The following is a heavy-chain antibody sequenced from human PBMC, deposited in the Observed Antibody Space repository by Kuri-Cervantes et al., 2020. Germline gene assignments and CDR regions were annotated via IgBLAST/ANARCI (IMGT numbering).Heavy chain of an antibody. CDR2: ISYDGSNK. J-gene: IGHJ3*02. CDR3: ASGAALDAFDI. D-gene: IGHD6-6*01. CDR1: GFTFSSYG. Sequence: GGSLRLSCAASGFTFSSYGMHWVRQAPGKGLEWVAVISYDGSNKYYADSVKGRFTISRDNAKNSLYLQMNSLRAEDTAVYYCASGAALDAFDIWGQGTMVTVSS. V-gene: IGHV3-30*03.